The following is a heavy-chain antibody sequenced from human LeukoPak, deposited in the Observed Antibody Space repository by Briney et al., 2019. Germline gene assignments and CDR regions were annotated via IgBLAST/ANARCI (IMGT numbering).Heavy chain of an antibody. D-gene: IGHD5-24*01. CDR3: ARAVEMATMHDAFDI. V-gene: IGHV5-51*01. J-gene: IGHJ3*02. CDR2: IYPGDSDT. CDR1: GYSFTSYW. Sequence: GESLKISCKGSGYSFTSYWIGWVRQMPGKGPEWMGIIYPGDSDTRYSPSFQGQVTISADKSISTAYLQWSSLKASDTAMYYCARAVEMATMHDAFDIWGQGTLVTVSS.